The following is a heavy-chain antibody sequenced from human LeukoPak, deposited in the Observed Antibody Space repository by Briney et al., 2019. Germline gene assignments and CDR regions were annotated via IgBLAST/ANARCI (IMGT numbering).Heavy chain of an antibody. V-gene: IGHV3-23*01. D-gene: IGHD5-24*01. J-gene: IGHJ4*02. Sequence: AGRSLRLSCAASGFTFSSYAMSWVRQAPGKGLEWVSAISGSGTGTYYADSVKGRFTISRDNSKNTLYLQMNSLRAEDTAVYYCAKGRDGYNSYGYWGQGTLVTVSS. CDR1: GFTFSSYA. CDR2: ISGSGTGT. CDR3: AKGRDGYNSYGY.